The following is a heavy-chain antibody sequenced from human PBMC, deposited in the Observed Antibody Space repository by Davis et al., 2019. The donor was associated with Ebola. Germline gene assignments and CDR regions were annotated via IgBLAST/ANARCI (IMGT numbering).Heavy chain of an antibody. CDR3: ARVSDYGMDV. V-gene: IGHV3-72*01. CDR1: GFTFSSYW. CDR2: TRNKANSYTT. Sequence: GGSLRLSCAASGFTFSSYWMSWVRQAPGKGLEWVGRTRNKANSYTTEYAASVKGRFTISRDDSKNSLYLQMNSLKTEDTAVYYCARVSDYGMDVWGQGTTVTVSS. J-gene: IGHJ6*02.